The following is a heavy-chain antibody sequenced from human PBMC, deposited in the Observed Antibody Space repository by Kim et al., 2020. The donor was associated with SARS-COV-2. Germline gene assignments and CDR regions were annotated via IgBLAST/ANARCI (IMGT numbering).Heavy chain of an antibody. CDR2: ISSSSSYI. J-gene: IGHJ1*01. V-gene: IGHV3-21*01. CDR3: ARDPPRVGANRGYFQH. Sequence: GGSLRLSCAASGFTFSSYSMNWVRQAPGKGLEWVSSISSSSSYIYYADSVKGRFTISRDNAKNSLYLQMNSLRAEDTAVYYCARDPPRVGANRGYFQHWGQGTLVTVSS. CDR1: GFTFSSYS. D-gene: IGHD1-26*01.